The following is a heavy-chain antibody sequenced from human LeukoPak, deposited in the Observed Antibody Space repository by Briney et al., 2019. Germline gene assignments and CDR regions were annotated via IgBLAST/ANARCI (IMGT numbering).Heavy chain of an antibody. V-gene: IGHV3-23*01. D-gene: IGHD6-19*01. J-gene: IGHJ6*03. CDR1: GFTFSSYA. CDR3: AKVGRSGWPYYMDV. Sequence: PGGSLRLSCAASGFTFSSYAMSWVRQAPGKGLEWVSTISGSGGSTYYADSVEGRFTISRDNSKNTLYLQMNSLRAEDTAVYYCAKVGRSGWPYYMDVWGKETTVTVSS. CDR2: ISGSGGST.